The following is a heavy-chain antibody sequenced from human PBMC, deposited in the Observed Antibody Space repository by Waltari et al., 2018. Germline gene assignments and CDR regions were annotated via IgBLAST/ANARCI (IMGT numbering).Heavy chain of an antibody. CDR2: IKEDGGEK. J-gene: IGHJ6*02. Sequence: EVQLVESGGGLVQSGDSLRLSCAASGFSFSSYWMNWVRQTPGRGLEWVANIKEDGGEKYYVDSVKGRFTISRDNAKNSLYLQMNSRRVEDTAVYFCASVQRRWSMDVWGQGTTVTVSS. CDR3: ASVQRRWSMDV. V-gene: IGHV3-7*01. D-gene: IGHD6-25*01. CDR1: GFSFSSYW.